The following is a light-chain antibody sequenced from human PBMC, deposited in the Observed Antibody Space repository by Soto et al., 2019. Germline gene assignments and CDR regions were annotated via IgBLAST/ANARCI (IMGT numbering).Light chain of an antibody. CDR1: QVISNY. CDR3: QQYDNLPIT. Sequence: DIPMTQSPSSLSASVGDRFTITCQASQVISNYLNWYQQKPGKAPKLLIYDASNLETGVPSKFSGSGSGTDFTFTISSMQPEDIATYYCQQYDNLPITFGQGTRLEIK. V-gene: IGKV1-33*01. J-gene: IGKJ5*01. CDR2: DAS.